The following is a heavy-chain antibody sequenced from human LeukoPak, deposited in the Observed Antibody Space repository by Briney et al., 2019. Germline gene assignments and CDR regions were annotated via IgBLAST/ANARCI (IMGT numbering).Heavy chain of an antibody. D-gene: IGHD3-22*01. Sequence: ASVKVSCKASGYTFTSYGISWVRQAPGQGLEWMGWINGGNGNAKYSQNFQGRVTIIRDTSASTAYMELSSLRSEDTAVYYCARVPLHDSSGHYYPHWGQGTLVTVSS. V-gene: IGHV1-18*01. CDR1: GYTFTSYG. CDR2: INGGNGNA. J-gene: IGHJ1*01. CDR3: ARVPLHDSSGHYYPH.